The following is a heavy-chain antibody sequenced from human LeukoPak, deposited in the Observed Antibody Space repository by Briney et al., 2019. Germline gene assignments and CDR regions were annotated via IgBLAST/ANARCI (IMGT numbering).Heavy chain of an antibody. CDR1: GFTFSSYA. Sequence: PGGSLRLSCAASGFTFSSYAMHWVRQAPGKGLEWVAVISYDGSNKYYADSVKGRFTISRDNSKNTLFLQMNSLRAEDTAVYYCAKDSHDYGGDLDYWGQGTLVTVSS. CDR3: AKDSHDYGGDLDY. J-gene: IGHJ4*02. CDR2: ISYDGSNK. D-gene: IGHD4-23*01. V-gene: IGHV3-30*04.